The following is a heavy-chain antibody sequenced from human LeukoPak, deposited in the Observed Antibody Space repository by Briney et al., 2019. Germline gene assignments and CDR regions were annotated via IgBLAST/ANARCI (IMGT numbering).Heavy chain of an antibody. CDR2: IYYSGST. CDR1: GGSISSSSYY. CDR3: AKNKTRSGYSPFDH. V-gene: IGHV4-39*01. D-gene: IGHD5-12*01. Sequence: SETLSLTCTVSGGSISSSSYYWGWIRQPPGKGLEWIGTIYYSGSTYYNPSLKSRVTLSVDTSQNQFSLKLSSVTAADTAVYYWAKNKTRSGYSPFDHLGQGTPVHVSS. J-gene: IGHJ4*02.